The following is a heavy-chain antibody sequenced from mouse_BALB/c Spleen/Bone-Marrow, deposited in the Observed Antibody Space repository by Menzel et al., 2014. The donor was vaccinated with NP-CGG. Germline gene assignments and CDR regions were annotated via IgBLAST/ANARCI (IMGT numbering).Heavy chain of an antibody. D-gene: IGHD2-4*01. CDR3: ARGGGYDYGSWFAY. Sequence: EVMLVESGGGLVKPGGSLKLSCAASGFTFSSYAMSWVRQTPEKRLEWVASISSGGSTYYPASVKGRFTISKDNARNILYLQMSSLRSEDTAMYYCARGGGYDYGSWFAYWGQGTLVTVSA. V-gene: IGHV5-6-5*01. J-gene: IGHJ3*01. CDR2: ISSGGST. CDR1: GFTFSSYA.